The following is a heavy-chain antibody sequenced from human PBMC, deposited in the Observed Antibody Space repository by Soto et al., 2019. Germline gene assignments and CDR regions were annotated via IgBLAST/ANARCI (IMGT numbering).Heavy chain of an antibody. Sequence: QVQLQQWGAGLLKPSETLSLTCAVYGGSFSGYYWSWIRQPPGKGLEWIGEINHSGSTNYNPSLKSRVTLSVDTSTNHCSLKLSSVPAADTAVYYCAREAWLSWFDPWGQGPLVTVSS. CDR1: GGSFSGYY. V-gene: IGHV4-34*01. D-gene: IGHD3-10*01. CDR3: AREAWLSWFDP. J-gene: IGHJ5*02. CDR2: INHSGST.